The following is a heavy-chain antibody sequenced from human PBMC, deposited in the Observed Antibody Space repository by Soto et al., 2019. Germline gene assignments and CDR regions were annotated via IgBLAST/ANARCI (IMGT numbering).Heavy chain of an antibody. CDR3: ARAAYGEYWFDP. CDR2: INGDGRTT. J-gene: IGHJ5*02. CDR1: GFTFSGYW. V-gene: IGHV3-74*01. D-gene: IGHD4-17*01. Sequence: EVQLVESGGVVVPPGGSLRLSCAASGFTFSGYWMHWVRQSPGKGLMWVSRINGDGRTTNYADSVKGRFTISREHAQNTRYLQLNSLRAEDTAVYYCARAAYGEYWFDPWGQGTLVTVSS.